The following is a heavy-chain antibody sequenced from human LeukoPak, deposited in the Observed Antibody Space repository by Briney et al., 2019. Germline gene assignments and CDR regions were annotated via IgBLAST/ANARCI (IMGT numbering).Heavy chain of an antibody. CDR3: ARVRVTVTTLDY. CDR1: GFTFRSYV. D-gene: IGHD4-17*01. Sequence: PGGSLRLSCAVSGFTFRSYVMSWVRQAPGKGLEWVSAISTSGGNTYYADSVKGRFSISRDNSKNTLYLQMNSLRAEDTAVYYCARVRVTVTTLDYWGQGALVTVSS. CDR2: ISTSGGNT. J-gene: IGHJ4*02. V-gene: IGHV3-23*01.